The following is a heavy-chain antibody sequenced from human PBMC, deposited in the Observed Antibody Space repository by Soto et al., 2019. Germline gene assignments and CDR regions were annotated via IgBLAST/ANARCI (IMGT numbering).Heavy chain of an antibody. J-gene: IGHJ6*02. CDR1: GFTFSSYA. D-gene: IGHD2-8*02. CDR3: AKSLSVVYDYYYYGMDV. Sequence: GGSLRLSCAASGFTFSSYAMSWVRQAPEKGLEWVSAISGSGGSTYYADSVKGRFTISRDNSKNTLYLQMNSLRAEDTAVYYCAKSLSVVYDYYYYGMDVWGQGTTVTVS. V-gene: IGHV3-23*01. CDR2: ISGSGGST.